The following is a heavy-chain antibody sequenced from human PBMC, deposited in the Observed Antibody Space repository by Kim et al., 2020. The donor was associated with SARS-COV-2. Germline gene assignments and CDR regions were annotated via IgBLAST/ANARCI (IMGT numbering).Heavy chain of an antibody. CDR3: ARSVGGFDY. V-gene: IGHV4-34*01. D-gene: IGHD6-19*01. J-gene: IGHJ4*02. Sequence: GSTTYNPSLKSRITISGDTSKSQFSLKMTSVTAEDTALYYCARSVGGFDYWGQGTLVTVSS. CDR2: GST.